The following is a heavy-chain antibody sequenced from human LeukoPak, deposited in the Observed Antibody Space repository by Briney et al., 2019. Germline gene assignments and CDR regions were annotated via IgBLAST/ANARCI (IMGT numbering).Heavy chain of an antibody. CDR3: ARSSPRATWDSPLFSSGPFDY. Sequence: ASVKVSCKASGYTFASYYMHWVRQAPGQGLEWMGIINPSGGSTSYAQKFQGRVTMTRDTSTSTVYMELSSLGSEDTAVYYCARSSPRATWDSPLFSSGPFDYWGQGTLVTVSS. CDR2: INPSGGST. V-gene: IGHV1-46*01. J-gene: IGHJ4*02. CDR1: GYTFASYY. D-gene: IGHD3-22*01.